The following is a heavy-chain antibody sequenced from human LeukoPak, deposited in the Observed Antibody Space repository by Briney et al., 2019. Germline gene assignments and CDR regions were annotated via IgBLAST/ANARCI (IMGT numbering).Heavy chain of an antibody. V-gene: IGHV4-59*01. CDR3: AREGVWFGEDSLDV. J-gene: IGHJ6*04. CDR1: GGSINSYY. Sequence: PSETLSLTCTVSGGSINSYYWSWIRQPPGEGLEWIGYIYYSGSTNYNPSLKSRVTISVDTSKNQFSLKLSSVTAADTAVYYCAREGVWFGEDSLDVWGKGTTVTISS. CDR2: IYYSGST. D-gene: IGHD3-10*01.